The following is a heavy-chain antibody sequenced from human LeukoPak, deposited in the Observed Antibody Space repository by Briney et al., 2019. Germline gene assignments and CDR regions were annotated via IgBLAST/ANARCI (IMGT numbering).Heavy chain of an antibody. Sequence: PGGSLRLSCAASGFTFSSYSMTWVRQAPGKGLEWVSYISSSSSTIYYADSVKGRFTISRDNAKNSLYLQMNSLRAEDTAVYYCARGEIVTYYDFWSGYYSPHNWFDPWGQGTLVTVSS. V-gene: IGHV3-48*04. CDR1: GFTFSSYS. J-gene: IGHJ5*02. CDR2: ISSSSSTI. CDR3: ARGEIVTYYDFWSGYYSPHNWFDP. D-gene: IGHD3-3*01.